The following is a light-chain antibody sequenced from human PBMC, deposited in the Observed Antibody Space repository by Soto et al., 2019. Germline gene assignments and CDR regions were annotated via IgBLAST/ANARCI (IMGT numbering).Light chain of an antibody. CDR3: AAWDDSLNGFF. V-gene: IGLV1-44*01. CDR1: SSNIGINA. J-gene: IGLJ1*01. CDR2: SDN. Sequence: QSVLTQSPSASGTPGQGVAISCSGSSSNIGINAVNWYQQLPGTAPKLLIYSDNQRPSGVPDRFSDSKSGTSASLAISGLRSEDEADYYCAAWDDSLNGFFFGTGTKVTVL.